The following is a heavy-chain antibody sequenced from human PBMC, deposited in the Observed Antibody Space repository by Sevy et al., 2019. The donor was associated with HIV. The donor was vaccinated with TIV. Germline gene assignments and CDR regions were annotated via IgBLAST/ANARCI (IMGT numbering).Heavy chain of an antibody. V-gene: IGHV3-23*01. CDR3: ANSLRWYHSIDY. CDR1: GFTFTSYV. J-gene: IGHJ4*02. D-gene: IGHD2-15*01. Sequence: GGSLRLSCAASGFTFTSYVMSWVRQAPGKGLEWVSAISASSGITYDAVSVRGRFTISRDNAKNTLYLQMNSLRAEDTAIYYCANSLRWYHSIDYWGQGTLVTVSS. CDR2: ISASSGIT.